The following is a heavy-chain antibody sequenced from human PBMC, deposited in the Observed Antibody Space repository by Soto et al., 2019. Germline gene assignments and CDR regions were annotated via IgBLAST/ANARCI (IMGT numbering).Heavy chain of an antibody. J-gene: IGHJ3*01. D-gene: IGHD2-21*02. CDR2: ISGGGGNT. V-gene: IGHV3-23*01. CDR3: AKGFIVVVTVLRPDDAFDV. Sequence: DVQLLESGGGLVQPGGSLRLSCATSGFKFGNYGMNWVRQAPGKGLEWVSGISGGGGNTYYADSVKGRFTISRDPSKNTVFLEMNSLRAEDTAVYYCAKGFIVVVTVLRPDDAFDVWGQGTLVTVSS. CDR1: GFKFGNYG.